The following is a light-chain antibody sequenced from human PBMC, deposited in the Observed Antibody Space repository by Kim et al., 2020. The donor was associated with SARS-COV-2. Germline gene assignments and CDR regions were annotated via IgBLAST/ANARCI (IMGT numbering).Light chain of an antibody. V-gene: IGLV3-21*04. J-gene: IGLJ2*01. Sequence: SYELTQPPSVSVAPGKTARITCGGNNIGSKSVHWYQQKPGQAPVLVIYYDSDRPSGIPERFSGSNSGNTATLTISRVEAGDEADYYCQVWDSSSDHVVFGGVTQLSV. CDR3: QVWDSSSDHVV. CDR1: NIGSKS. CDR2: YDS.